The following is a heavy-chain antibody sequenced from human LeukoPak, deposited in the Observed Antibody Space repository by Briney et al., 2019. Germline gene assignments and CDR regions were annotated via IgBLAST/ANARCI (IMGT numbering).Heavy chain of an antibody. CDR2: MKSSRDGWTS. V-gene: IGHV3-15*01. Sequence: GGSLRLSCAASGFTFHNAWMTWVRQTPGKGLEWVGRMKSSRDGWTSDYAAPVKGRFTISRDDSKNTLYLHMNSLRAEDTAVYYCTTLSNDVHYWGQGTLVTVS. D-gene: IGHD4-11*01. J-gene: IGHJ4*02. CDR3: TTLSNDVHY. CDR1: GFTFHNAW.